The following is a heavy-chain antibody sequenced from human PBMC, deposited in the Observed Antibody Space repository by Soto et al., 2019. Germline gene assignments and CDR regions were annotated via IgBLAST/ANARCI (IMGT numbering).Heavy chain of an antibody. CDR3: ARNSLFGNGTSNSCSNGLNP. J-gene: IGHJ5*02. Sequence: QVQLVQSGAELREPGSSVKVSCKASGGTFITYAISWVRQAPGQGLEWIGGIIPFFGTTDYAQKFQGRVTITADTSTSTVYMELSSLGSEHSATYYCARNSLFGNGTSNSCSNGLNPCGQGTLVTVSS. CDR1: GGTFITYA. D-gene: IGHD2-2*03. V-gene: IGHV1-69*06. CDR2: IIPFFGTT.